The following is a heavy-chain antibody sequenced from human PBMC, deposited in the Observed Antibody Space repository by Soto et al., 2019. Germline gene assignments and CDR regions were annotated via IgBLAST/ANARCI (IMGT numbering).Heavy chain of an antibody. Sequence: SQTLSLTCAISGDSVSSNSSAWNWIRQSPSRGLEWLGRTYYRSKWYNDYAVSVRSRITINPDTSKNQFSLQLNSVTPEDTAVYYCARDRPPIYSSSWYWGADFDYWGQGTLVTVSS. CDR1: GDSVSSNSSA. V-gene: IGHV6-1*01. CDR3: ARDRPPIYSSSWYWGADFDY. D-gene: IGHD6-13*01. J-gene: IGHJ4*02. CDR2: TYYRSKWYN.